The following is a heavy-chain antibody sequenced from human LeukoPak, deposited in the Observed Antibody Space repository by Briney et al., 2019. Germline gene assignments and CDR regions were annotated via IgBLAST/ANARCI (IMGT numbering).Heavy chain of an antibody. D-gene: IGHD3-16*01. CDR1: GGSFSGYY. J-gene: IGHJ5*02. CDR3: ARHYGP. V-gene: IGHV4-34*01. Sequence: SPSETLSLTCAVYGGSFSGYYWSWIRQPPGKGLEWIREINHSGSTNYNPSLKSRVTISVDTSKNQFSLKLNSVTAADTAVYYCARHYGPWGQGTLVTVSS. CDR2: INHSGST.